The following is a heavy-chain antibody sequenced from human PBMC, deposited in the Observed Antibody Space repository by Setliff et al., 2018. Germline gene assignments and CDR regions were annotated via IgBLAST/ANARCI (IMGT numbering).Heavy chain of an antibody. CDR1: GGSFSGYY. V-gene: IGHV4-34*01. CDR2: INHRGTT. CDR3: ARGPRFDYESPTYRRRFDP. J-gene: IGHJ5*02. D-gene: IGHD3-22*01. Sequence: SETLSLTCAVYGGSFSGYYWNWIRQAPGKGLEWIGEINHRGTTSYTPSLKGRVTISVDTSKNLFSLKLSSVTAADAAVYSCARGPRFDYESPTYRRRFDPWGQGTAVTV.